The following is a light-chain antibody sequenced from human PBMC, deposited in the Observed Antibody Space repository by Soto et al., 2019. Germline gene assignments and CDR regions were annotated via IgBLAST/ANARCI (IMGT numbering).Light chain of an antibody. CDR3: QQYSSYPLT. J-gene: IGKJ4*01. V-gene: IGKV1-5*03. Sequence: DIQMTQSPSTLSASIGERVTITCRASESISSWLAWYQEKPGKAPKFLIYTASSLETGVPSRFSGSGSGTEFTLTISSLQPDDFATYYCQQYSSYPLTFGGGTKVEMK. CDR2: TAS. CDR1: ESISSW.